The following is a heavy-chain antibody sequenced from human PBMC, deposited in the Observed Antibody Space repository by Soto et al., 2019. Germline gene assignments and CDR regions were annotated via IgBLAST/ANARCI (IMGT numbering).Heavy chain of an antibody. V-gene: IGHV4-39*01. D-gene: IGHD6-13*01. CDR3: ARHGQQQLVPVYYYGMDV. J-gene: IGHJ6*02. Sequence: SATLSLTCTFSGGSITSSSYYWGWIRQPPGKGLEWIGSIYYGGSTYYNQSLKSRVTISVDTSKKQFSLKLSSVTAADTAVYYCARHGQQQLVPVYYYGMDVWGQGTTVT. CDR1: GGSITSSSYY. CDR2: IYYGGST.